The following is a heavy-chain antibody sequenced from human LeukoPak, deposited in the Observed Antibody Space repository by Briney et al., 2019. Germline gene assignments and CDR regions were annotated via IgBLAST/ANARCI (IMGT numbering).Heavy chain of an antibody. D-gene: IGHD6-19*01. Sequence: GGSLRLSCAASGLSFSTYSMNWVRQAPGKGLEWVSSISSSSIYRYYADSVKGRFTISRDNAKKSLYLQMNSLRAEDTAVYYCARDNIVQWLLRDIWGQGTMVTVSS. CDR2: ISSSSIYR. CDR3: ARDNIVQWLLRDI. V-gene: IGHV3-21*01. J-gene: IGHJ3*02. CDR1: GLSFSTYS.